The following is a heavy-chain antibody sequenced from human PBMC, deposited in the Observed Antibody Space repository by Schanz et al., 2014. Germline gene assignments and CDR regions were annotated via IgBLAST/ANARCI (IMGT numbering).Heavy chain of an antibody. D-gene: IGHD6-13*01. CDR1: GYTLSAYS. CDR2: VNPSGGST. J-gene: IGHJ4*02. V-gene: IGHV1-46*01. Sequence: QVQLVQSGTQVKKPGASVKVSCKASGYTLSAYSLHWVRQAPGQGLEWMGIVNPSGGSTTYAQKFQGRVTITADKSTFTAYMDVSSLRSEDTAVYYCASSGAGYSSSWDFDYWGQGTLVTVSS. CDR3: ASSGAGYSSSWDFDY.